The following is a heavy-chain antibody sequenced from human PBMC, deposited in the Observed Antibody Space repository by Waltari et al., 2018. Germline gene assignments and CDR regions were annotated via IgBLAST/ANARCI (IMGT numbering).Heavy chain of an antibody. V-gene: IGHV1-69*05. Sequence: QVQLVQSGAEVKKPGSSVKVSCKASGGTFSSYAISWVRQAPGQGLEWMGGIIPIFGTANYAQKFQGRVTITTDESTSTAYMELSSLRSEDTAVYYCARDRTSTRDKGHEAYWYFDLWGRGTLVTVSS. CDR1: GGTFSSYA. D-gene: IGHD2-2*01. CDR2: IIPIFGTA. J-gene: IGHJ2*01. CDR3: ARDRTSTRDKGHEAYWYFDL.